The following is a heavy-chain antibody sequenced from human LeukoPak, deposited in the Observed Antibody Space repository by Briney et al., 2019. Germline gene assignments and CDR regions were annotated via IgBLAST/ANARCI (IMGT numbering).Heavy chain of an antibody. D-gene: IGHD7-27*01. CDR3: ARFSPRAMGNYLDF. Sequence: SETLSLTCAVSGGSISSGSYSWSWIRQPPGKGLEWIGYIYPRGSTYYNPSPKSRVILSLDKSANQFPLNLSSVTAADTAVYYCARFSPRAMGNYLDFWGQGTLVTVSS. J-gene: IGHJ4*02. V-gene: IGHV4-30-2*01. CDR2: IYPRGST. CDR1: GGSISSGSYS.